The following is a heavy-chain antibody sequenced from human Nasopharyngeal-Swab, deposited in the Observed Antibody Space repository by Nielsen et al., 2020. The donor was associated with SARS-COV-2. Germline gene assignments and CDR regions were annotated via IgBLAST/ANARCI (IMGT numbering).Heavy chain of an antibody. CDR2: ISGSGGGT. D-gene: IGHD3-10*01. CDR1: GFTFSSYA. V-gene: IGHV3-23*01. J-gene: IGHJ4*02. CDR3: AKVEVVRGVYFDY. Sequence: GGSLRLSCAASGFTFSSYAMSWVRQAPGKGLEWVSAISGSGGGTYYADSVKGRFTISRDNSKNTLYLQMNSLRAEDTAVYYCAKVEVVRGVYFDYWGQGTLVTVSS.